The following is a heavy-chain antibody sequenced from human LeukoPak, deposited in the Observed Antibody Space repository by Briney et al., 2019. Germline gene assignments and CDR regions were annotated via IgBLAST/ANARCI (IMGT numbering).Heavy chain of an antibody. Sequence: DSVKGRFTISRDNSKNSLYLQMNSLRAEDTAVYYCARAHDYGDYRGQGTLVTVSS. V-gene: IGHV3-7*01. J-gene: IGHJ4*02. CDR3: ARAHDYGDY.